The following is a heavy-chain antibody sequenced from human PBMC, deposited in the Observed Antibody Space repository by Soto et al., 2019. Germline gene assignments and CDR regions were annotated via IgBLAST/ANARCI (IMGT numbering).Heavy chain of an antibody. J-gene: IGHJ4*02. CDR3: AKDGRGVRGVITHFDY. CDR1: GFTFDDYA. D-gene: IGHD3-10*01. Sequence: EVQLVESGGGLVQPGRSLRLSCAASGFTFDDYAMHWVRQAPGKGLEWVSGISWNSGSIGYADSVKGRFTISRDNAKNSLYLQMNSLRAEDTALYYCAKDGRGVRGVITHFDYWGQGTLVTVSS. V-gene: IGHV3-9*01. CDR2: ISWNSGSI.